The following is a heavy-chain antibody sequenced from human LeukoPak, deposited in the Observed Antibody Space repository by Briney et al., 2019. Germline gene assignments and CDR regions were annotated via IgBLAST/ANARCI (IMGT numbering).Heavy chain of an antibody. J-gene: IGHJ5*02. CDR3: ARGDNWFDP. Sequence: GGSLRLSCAASGFTFDDYTMHWVRQAPGKGLEWVSLISWDGGSTYYADSVKGRFTISRDNSKNSLYLQMNSLRAEDTALYYCARGDNWFDPWGQGTLVTVSS. CDR2: ISWDGGST. V-gene: IGHV3-43*01. CDR1: GFTFDDYT.